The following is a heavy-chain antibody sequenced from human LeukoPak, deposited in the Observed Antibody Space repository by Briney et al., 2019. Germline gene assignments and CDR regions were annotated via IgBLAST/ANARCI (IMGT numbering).Heavy chain of an antibody. Sequence: PSETLSLTCTVSGASISNYYWSCIRQPPGKGLECIGYVSYSGRTNHNPSLKSRVTISAETSKNQFSLKLTSVTAADTAVYYCARHERGAENLDYWGQGTLVTVSS. CDR2: VSYSGRT. V-gene: IGHV4-59*08. D-gene: IGHD1-1*01. CDR3: ARHERGAENLDY. CDR1: GASISNYY. J-gene: IGHJ4*02.